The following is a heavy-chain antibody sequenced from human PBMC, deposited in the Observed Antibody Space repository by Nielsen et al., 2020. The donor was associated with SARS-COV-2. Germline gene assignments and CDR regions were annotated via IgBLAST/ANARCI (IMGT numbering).Heavy chain of an antibody. CDR3: ARLWDDGYYFDTGPYDY. J-gene: IGHJ4*02. Sequence: GGSLRHSCAASGFTFSSYEMNWVRQAPGKGLVWVSHINPDESKTTYADSVKGRFTISRDNAKNTLYLQMNSLRAEDTAVYYCARLWDDGYYFDTGPYDYWGQGTLVTVSS. V-gene: IGHV3-74*03. D-gene: IGHD3-22*01. CDR2: INPDESKT. CDR1: GFTFSSYE.